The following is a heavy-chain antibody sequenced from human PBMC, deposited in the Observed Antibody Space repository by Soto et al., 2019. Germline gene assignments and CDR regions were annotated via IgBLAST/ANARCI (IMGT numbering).Heavy chain of an antibody. V-gene: IGHV1-46*04. J-gene: IGHJ4*02. CDR1: GYTFTSYY. CDR2: INPSSGT. Sequence: ASVKVSCKASGYTFTSYYMHWVRQAPGQGLEWMGIINPSSGTSYSPSLKSRLTITKDTSKNQVVLTMTNMDPVDTATYYCAHSRIAAAGTYAYWGQGTLVTVSS. CDR3: AHSRIAAAGTYAY. D-gene: IGHD6-13*01.